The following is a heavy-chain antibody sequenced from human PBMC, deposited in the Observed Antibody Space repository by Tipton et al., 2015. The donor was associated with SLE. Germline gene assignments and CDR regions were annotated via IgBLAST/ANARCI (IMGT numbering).Heavy chain of an antibody. CDR1: GGSFSGYY. CDR2: INHSGST. Sequence: LRLSCAVYGGSFSGYYCSWIRQPPGKGLEWIGEINHSGSTNYNPSLKSRVTISVDTSKNQFSLKLSSVTAADTAVYYCASAGVRFLEWLFRRGAFDIWGQGTVVAVSS. J-gene: IGHJ3*02. V-gene: IGHV4-34*01. CDR3: ASAGVRFLEWLFRRGAFDI. D-gene: IGHD3-3*01.